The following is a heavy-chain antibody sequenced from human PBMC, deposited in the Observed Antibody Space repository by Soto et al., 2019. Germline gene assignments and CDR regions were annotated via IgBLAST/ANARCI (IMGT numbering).Heavy chain of an antibody. J-gene: IGHJ4*02. V-gene: IGHV5-51*01. CDR3: ARPGAMSSSFQYFDY. CDR1: GYSLTSYW. CDR2: IYPGDSDT. Sequence: PGEAVKVSCTGSGYSLTSYWIGWVRQMPGKGLEWMGIIYPGDSDTRYSPSFQGQVTISADKSISTAYLQWSSLKASDAAMYYCARPGAMSSSFQYFDYWGQGTLVTVSS. D-gene: IGHD6-6*01.